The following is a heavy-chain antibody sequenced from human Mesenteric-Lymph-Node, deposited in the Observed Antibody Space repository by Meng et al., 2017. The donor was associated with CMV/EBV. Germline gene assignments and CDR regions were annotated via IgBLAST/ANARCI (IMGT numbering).Heavy chain of an antibody. CDR1: GFTFSSYS. V-gene: IGHV3-21*01. Sequence: GGSLRLPCAASGFTFSSYSMNWVRQAPGKGLEWVSSISSSSSYIYYADSVKGRFTISRDNAKNSLYLQMNSLRAEDTAVYYCARDRIIPRRGQNIVVVPAAIGYWGQGTLVTVSS. J-gene: IGHJ4*02. CDR3: ARDRIIPRRGQNIVVVPAAIGY. D-gene: IGHD2-2*02. CDR2: ISSSSSYI.